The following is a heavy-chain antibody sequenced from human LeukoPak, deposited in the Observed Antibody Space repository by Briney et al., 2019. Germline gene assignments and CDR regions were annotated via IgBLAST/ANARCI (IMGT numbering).Heavy chain of an antibody. V-gene: IGHV4-61*02. J-gene: IGHJ4*02. D-gene: IGHD3-10*01. Sequence: PSQTLSLTCTVSGASISSHSDFWGWIRQPAGKGLEWIVRIHSTGSTNYNPSLQSRVTISLDTTKNQFSLKLSSVTAADTAVYYCARYGVSGREFAYWGQGTLVTVSS. CDR2: IHSTGST. CDR3: ARYGVSGREFAY. CDR1: GASISSHSDF.